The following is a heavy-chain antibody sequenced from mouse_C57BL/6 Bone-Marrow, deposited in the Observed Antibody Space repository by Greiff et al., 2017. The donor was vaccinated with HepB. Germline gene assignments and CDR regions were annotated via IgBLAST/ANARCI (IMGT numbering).Heavy chain of an antibody. CDR1: GYTFTDYY. V-gene: IGHV1-19*01. J-gene: IGHJ3*01. D-gene: IGHD1-2*01. Sequence: EVQLQESGPVLVKPGASVKMSCKASGYTFTDYYMNWVKQSHGKSLEWIGVINPYNGGTSYNQKFKGKATLTVDKSSSTAYMELNSLTSEDSAVYYCARMGYGSWFAYWGQGTLVTVSA. CDR2: INPYNGGT. CDR3: ARMGYGSWFAY.